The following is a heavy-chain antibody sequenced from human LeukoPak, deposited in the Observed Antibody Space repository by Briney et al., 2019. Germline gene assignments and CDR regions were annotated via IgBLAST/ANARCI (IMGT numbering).Heavy chain of an antibody. J-gene: IGHJ4*02. CDR1: GFTVSSDS. V-gene: IGHV3-53*01. CDR2: IYSGGST. CDR3: ARRAGAYSHPYDY. Sequence: GGSLRLSCAASGFTVSSDSMSWVRQAPGKGLEWVSFIYSGGSTHYSDSVEGRFTISRDNSKNTLYLQMNSLRAEDTAVYYCARRAGAYSHPYDYWGQGTLVTVSS. D-gene: IGHD4/OR15-4a*01.